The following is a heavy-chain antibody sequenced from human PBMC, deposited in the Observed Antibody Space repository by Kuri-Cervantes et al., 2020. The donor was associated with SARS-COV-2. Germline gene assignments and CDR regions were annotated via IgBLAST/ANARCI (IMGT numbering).Heavy chain of an antibody. CDR2: ISAYNGNT. CDR1: GYTFTSYG. CDR3: ARDRDSRGLGAYYYYYYIDV. V-gene: IGHV1-18*01. D-gene: IGHD3-22*01. Sequence: ASVKVSCKASGYTFTSYGISWVRQAPGQGLEWMGWISAYNGNTNYAQKLQGRVTMTTDTSTSTAYMELSSLRSEDTAVYYCARDRDSRGLGAYYYYYYIDVWGKGTTVTVSS. J-gene: IGHJ6*03.